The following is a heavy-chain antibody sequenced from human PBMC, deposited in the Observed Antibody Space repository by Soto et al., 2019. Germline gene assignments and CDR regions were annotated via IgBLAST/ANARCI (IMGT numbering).Heavy chain of an antibody. J-gene: IGHJ5*02. Sequence: PGESLKISCTGFGYSFTTFWISWVRQMPGKGLEWMGTIDPRDSYTNYSPSFQGHVTISADKSISTAYLQWGSLQASDTAMYFCARLYCSSSAARDSWFDPWGQGTLVTVSS. V-gene: IGHV5-10-1*01. CDR1: GYSFTTFW. D-gene: IGHD2-2*01. CDR2: IDPRDSYT. CDR3: ARLYCSSSAARDSWFDP.